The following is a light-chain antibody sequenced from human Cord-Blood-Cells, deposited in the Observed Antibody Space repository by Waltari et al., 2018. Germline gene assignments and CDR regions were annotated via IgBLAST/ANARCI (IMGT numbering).Light chain of an antibody. CDR3: CSYAGSYTLV. V-gene: IGLV2-11*01. CDR1: SRDVGGYNY. J-gene: IGLJ2*01. Sequence: SALTQPRPVSGSPGQSVTISCTGTSRDVGGYNYVSWYQQHPGKAPKLMIYDVSKRPSGVPDRFSGSKSGNTASLTISGLQAEDEADYYCCSYAGSYTLVFGGGTKLTVL. CDR2: DVS.